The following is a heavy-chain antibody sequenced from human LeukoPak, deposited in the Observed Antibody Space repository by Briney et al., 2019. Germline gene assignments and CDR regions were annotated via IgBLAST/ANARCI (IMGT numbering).Heavy chain of an antibody. CDR1: GFTFSHYG. CDR2: IQDDGAKT. V-gene: IGHV3-30*02. D-gene: IGHD3-22*01. J-gene: IGHJ4*02. CDR3: ATQTITLVVVISPFDY. Sequence: GRSLRLSCATSGFTFSHYGMHWVRQAPGKGLEWVALIQDDGAKTNYADSVRGRFTISRDNSRSTVYLQMNSLKPDDTAVYYCATQTITLVVVISPFDYWGQGALVTVSS.